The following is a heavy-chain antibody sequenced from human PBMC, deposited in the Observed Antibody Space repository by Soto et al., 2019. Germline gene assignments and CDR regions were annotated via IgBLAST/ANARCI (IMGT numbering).Heavy chain of an antibody. J-gene: IGHJ3*02. CDR3: AGVTTSAFDI. CDR1: GFTFSSCS. D-gene: IGHD4-17*01. V-gene: IGHV3-23*01. CDR2: ISAGDGAT. Sequence: HPGGSLRLSCAASGFTFSSCSMSWVRQAPGKGLKWVSAISAGDGATYYADSVKGRFTISRDNSKNTLYLQMNSLRAEDTAVYYCAGVTTSAFDIWGQGTMVTVSS.